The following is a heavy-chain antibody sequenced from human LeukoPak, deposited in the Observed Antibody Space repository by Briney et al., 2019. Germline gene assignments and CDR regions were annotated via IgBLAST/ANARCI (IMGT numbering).Heavy chain of an antibody. CDR2: IYYSGSP. CDR3: ARQTGAGLFILP. J-gene: IGHJ4*02. Sequence: PSETLSLTCTVSGGSISSSSYYWGWIRQPPGKGLEWIGSIYYSGSPYYNPPLKGRVTISVDTSKNQFSLILTSVTAADTAVYYCARQTGAGLFILPGGQGTLVTVSS. D-gene: IGHD3-3*01. V-gene: IGHV4-39*01. CDR1: GGSISSSSYY.